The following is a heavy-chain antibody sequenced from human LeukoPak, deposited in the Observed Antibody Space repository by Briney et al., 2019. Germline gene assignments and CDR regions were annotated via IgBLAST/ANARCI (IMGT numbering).Heavy chain of an antibody. CDR3: ARHRRGSGGYGGFDY. CDR1: GASVSSGSYY. Sequence: SETLSLTCTVSGASVSSGSYYWSWIRQPPGRGLEYIGYTWYSECTNYKPSLKSRVTISADTSKNQFSLKLSSVTAADTAVYYCARHRRGSGGYGGFDYWGQGDLGTVSS. CDR2: TWYSECT. V-gene: IGHV4-61*01. D-gene: IGHD6-19*01. J-gene: IGHJ4*02.